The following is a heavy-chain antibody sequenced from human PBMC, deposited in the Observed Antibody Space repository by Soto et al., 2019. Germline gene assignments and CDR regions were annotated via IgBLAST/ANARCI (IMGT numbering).Heavy chain of an antibody. CDR2: INSDGSST. CDR3: AREPLLWYHFDY. J-gene: IGHJ4*02. Sequence: GGSLRLSCAASGFTFSSYWMHWVRQAPGKGLVWVSRINSDGSSTSYADSVKGRFTISRDNAKNTLYLQMNSLRAEDTAVYDCAREPLLWYHFDYWGQGTLVTVSS. D-gene: IGHD3-16*01. CDR1: GFTFSSYW. V-gene: IGHV3-74*01.